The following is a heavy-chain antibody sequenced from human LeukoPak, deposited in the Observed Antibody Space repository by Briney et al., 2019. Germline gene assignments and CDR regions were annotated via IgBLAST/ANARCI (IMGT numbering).Heavy chain of an antibody. J-gene: IGHJ4*02. V-gene: IGHV3-23*01. CDR2: ISGGGDST. CDR1: GFTFSSYA. D-gene: IGHD6-19*01. CDR3: AREAGTYYFDY. Sequence: GGSLRLSCAASGFTFSSYAMNWVRQAPGKGLEWVSAISGGGDSTYYADSVRGRFTISRDNAKNSLYLQMNSLRAEDTAVYYCAREAGTYYFDYWGQGTLVTVSS.